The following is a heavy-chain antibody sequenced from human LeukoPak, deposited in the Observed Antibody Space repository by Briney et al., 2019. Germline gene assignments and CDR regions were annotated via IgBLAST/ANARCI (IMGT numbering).Heavy chain of an antibody. D-gene: IGHD5-24*01. CDR2: ISYDGSNK. CDR1: GFTFSSYG. CDR3: AKDLGDGYNWNYYYGMDV. V-gene: IGHV3-30*18. Sequence: PGGSLRLSCAASGFTFSSYGMHWVRQAPGKGLEWVAVISYDGSNKYYADSVKGRFTISRDNSKNTLYLQMNSLRAEDTAVYYCAKDLGDGYNWNYYYGMDVWGQGTTVTVSS. J-gene: IGHJ6*02.